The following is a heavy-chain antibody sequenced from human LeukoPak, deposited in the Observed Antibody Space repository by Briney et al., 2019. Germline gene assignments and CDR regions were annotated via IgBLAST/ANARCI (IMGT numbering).Heavy chain of an antibody. D-gene: IGHD6-13*01. J-gene: IGHJ5*02. CDR2: INPNTGDT. CDR1: GYTFTAYY. V-gene: IGHV1-2*02. CDR3: ARDMWQQFDWFDP. Sequence: ASVKVSCKASGYTFTAYYMHWVRQAPGQGLEWMGWINPNTGDTNSAERFQGRVTMTRDSSISTAYLELSRLTSDDTAVYYCARDMWQQFDWFDPWGQGPLVTVPS.